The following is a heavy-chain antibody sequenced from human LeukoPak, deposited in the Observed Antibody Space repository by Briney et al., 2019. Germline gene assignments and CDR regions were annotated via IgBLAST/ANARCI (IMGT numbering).Heavy chain of an antibody. D-gene: IGHD2-8*02. J-gene: IGHJ2*01. CDR3: ARVRTEWYIDL. Sequence: GGSLRLSCAASGFIFSPYWVTWVRQAPGMGLEWVANMKEDGGEKFYVDSVRGRFTISRDNAKNSLYLQMNSLRVEDTGVYYCARVRTEWYIDLWGRGTLVTVSS. CDR1: GFIFSPYW. CDR2: MKEDGGEK. V-gene: IGHV3-7*01.